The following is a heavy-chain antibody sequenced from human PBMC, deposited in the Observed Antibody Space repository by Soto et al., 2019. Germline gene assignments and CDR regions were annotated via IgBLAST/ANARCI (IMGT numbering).Heavy chain of an antibody. D-gene: IGHD1-26*01. Sequence: QVQLVQSGAEVKKPGSSVNVSCKASGGTFSTYAISWVRQAPGQGLEWMGGIIPLFGTANYAQKFQGRVTITADESTSTAYMELSSLRCNDTAVYYCAADVGASARTFDYWGQGSLVTVSS. CDR2: IIPLFGTA. J-gene: IGHJ4*02. CDR3: AADVGASARTFDY. V-gene: IGHV1-69*01. CDR1: GGTFSTYA.